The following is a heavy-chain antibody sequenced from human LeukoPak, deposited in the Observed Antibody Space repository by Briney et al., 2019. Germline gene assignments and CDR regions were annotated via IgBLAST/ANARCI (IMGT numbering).Heavy chain of an antibody. V-gene: IGHV4-59*08. Sequence: SETLSLTCTVSGGSISSYYWSWIRQPPGRGLEWIGYIYYSGSTNYNPSLKSRVTISVDTSKNQFSLKLSSVTAADTAVYYCARLGYFDWSSYGMDVWGQGTTVTVSS. CDR2: IYYSGST. CDR1: GGSISSYY. CDR3: ARLGYFDWSSYGMDV. D-gene: IGHD3-9*01. J-gene: IGHJ6*02.